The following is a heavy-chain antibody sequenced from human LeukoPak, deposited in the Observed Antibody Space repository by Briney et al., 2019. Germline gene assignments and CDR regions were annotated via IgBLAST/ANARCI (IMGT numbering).Heavy chain of an antibody. J-gene: IGHJ6*03. CDR3: ARGFDSNDYFYYYMDV. CDR2: IIHSGTT. D-gene: IGHD3-22*01. CDR1: GGSFSGYY. V-gene: IGHV4-34*01. Sequence: PSETLSLTCAVYGGSFSGYYWIWIRQPPGKGLEWIGEIIHSGTTTYNPSLRGRLTISVDTSKNQFSLKLNSVTAADTAVYYCARGFDSNDYFYYYMDVWGKGTTVTVSS.